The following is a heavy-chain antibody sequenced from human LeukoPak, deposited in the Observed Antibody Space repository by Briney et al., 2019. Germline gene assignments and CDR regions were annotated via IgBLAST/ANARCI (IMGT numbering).Heavy chain of an antibody. D-gene: IGHD3-22*01. CDR3: AREPFNYDSSGYYRYFDY. CDR1: NYSISNGYY. CDR2: IYHGGST. Sequence: SETLSLTCTVSNYSISNGYYWGWIRQPPGKGLEWIGSIYHGGSTYSNPSLKSRVTISVDTSKNQFSLMLSSVTAADTAVYYCAREPFNYDSSGYYRYFDYWGQGTLVTVSS. V-gene: IGHV4-38-2*02. J-gene: IGHJ4*02.